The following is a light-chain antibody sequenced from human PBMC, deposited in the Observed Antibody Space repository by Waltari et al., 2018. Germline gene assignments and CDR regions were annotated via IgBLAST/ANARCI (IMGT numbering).Light chain of an antibody. J-gene: IGLJ3*02. Sequence: QTVVTQEPSFSVSPGGTVTLTCGWSSGSSPTSHYPTWYQQTPGQAPRTLIYSTNTRSSGVPDRFSGSILGNKAPLTITGAQADDECDYFCVLYMGRGVSVFGGGTKLTVL. CDR2: STN. V-gene: IGLV8-61*01. CDR1: SGSSPTSHY. CDR3: VLYMGRGVSV.